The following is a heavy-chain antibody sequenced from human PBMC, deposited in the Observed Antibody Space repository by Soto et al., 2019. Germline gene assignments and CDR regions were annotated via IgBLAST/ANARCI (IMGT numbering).Heavy chain of an antibody. Sequence: SETLSLTCTVSGGSISSYYWSWIRQPPGKGLKRIGYIYYSRSTNYNPSLKSRVTISVDTSKNQFSLKLSSVTAADTAMYYSARLEWFGELLPRWFDPWGQGSLVNLSS. V-gene: IGHV4-59*01. CDR1: GGSISSYY. CDR3: ARLEWFGELLPRWFDP. CDR2: IYYSRST. D-gene: IGHD3-10*01. J-gene: IGHJ5*02.